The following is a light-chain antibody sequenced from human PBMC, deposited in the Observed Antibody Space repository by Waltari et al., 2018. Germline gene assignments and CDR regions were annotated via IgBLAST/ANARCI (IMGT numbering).Light chain of an antibody. J-gene: IGKJ4*01. CDR3: QQLSSQPLT. CDR1: QGISSY. V-gene: IGKV1-9*01. Sequence: ITCRASQGISSYVAWYQQNPGKAPRLLIHSASTLQSGVPSRFSGSGSGTEFTLTISSLQPEDFASYYCQQLSSQPLTFGGGTKVEI. CDR2: SAS.